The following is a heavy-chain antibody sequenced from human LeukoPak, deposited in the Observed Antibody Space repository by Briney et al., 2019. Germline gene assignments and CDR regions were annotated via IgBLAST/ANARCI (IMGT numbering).Heavy chain of an antibody. CDR2: IYYSGST. J-gene: IGHJ5*02. CDR3: ARDKAEWGGWFDP. Sequence: SETLSLTCTVSGGSISSYYWSWIRQPPGKGLEWIGYIYYSGSTNYNPSLKSRVTMSVDTSKNQFSLKLSSATAADTAVYYCARDKAEWGGWFDPWGQGTLVTVSS. CDR1: GGSISSYY. D-gene: IGHD1-26*01. V-gene: IGHV4-59*12.